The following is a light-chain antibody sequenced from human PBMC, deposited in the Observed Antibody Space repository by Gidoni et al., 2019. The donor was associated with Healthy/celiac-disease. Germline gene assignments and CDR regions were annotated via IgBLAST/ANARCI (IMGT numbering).Light chain of an antibody. CDR2: DVS. Sequence: SVSGSPGQSITISCTGTSSDVGGYNYVSWYQQHPGKAPKLMIYDVSNRPSGVSNRFSGSKSGNTASLTISGLQAEDEADYYCSSYTSSSTRVFGGGTKLTVL. CDR1: SSDVGGYNY. V-gene: IGLV2-14*03. J-gene: IGLJ3*02. CDR3: SSYTSSSTRV.